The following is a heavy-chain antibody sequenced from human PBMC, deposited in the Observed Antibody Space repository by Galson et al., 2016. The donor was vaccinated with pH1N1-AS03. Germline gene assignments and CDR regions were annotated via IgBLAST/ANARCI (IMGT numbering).Heavy chain of an antibody. CDR3: AMDDIVGATRGAGTFDV. CDR1: GFTFSHYS. D-gene: IGHD1-26*01. J-gene: IGHJ3*01. Sequence: SLRLSCAASGFTFSHYSMNWVRQAPGKGLDWVAVISYDGSNKYYEDSVKGRFTISRDSSKNTLYLQMNSLRPEDTAMYYCAMDDIVGATRGAGTFDVWGHGTMVTVSS. V-gene: IGHV3-30*19. CDR2: ISYDGSNK.